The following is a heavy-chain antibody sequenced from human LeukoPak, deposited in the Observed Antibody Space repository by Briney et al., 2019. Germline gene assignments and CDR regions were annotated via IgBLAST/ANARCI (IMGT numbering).Heavy chain of an antibody. D-gene: IGHD5-18*01. CDR3: ARVPIQLRPGFDY. J-gene: IGHJ4*02. CDR2: IYVDGRT. V-gene: IGHV3-53*01. Sequence: PGGSLRLSCAASGFTVSTTYMSWVRQAPGKGLEWVSLIYVDGRTYYADSVKGRFTISRDNAKNSLYLQMNSLRADDTAVYYCARVPIQLRPGFDYWGQGTLVTVSS. CDR1: GFTVSTTY.